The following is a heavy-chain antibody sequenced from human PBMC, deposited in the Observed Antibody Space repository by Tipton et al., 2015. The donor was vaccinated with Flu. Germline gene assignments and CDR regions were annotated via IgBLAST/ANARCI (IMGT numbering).Heavy chain of an antibody. CDR3: ARGVGYCSGGSCYSNYHMDV. CDR1: GFTFNIYA. V-gene: IGHV3-64*01. CDR2: MSSNGIDT. J-gene: IGHJ6*03. Sequence: SLRLSCAASGFTFNIYAMHWVRQAPGKGLEHVSAMSSNGIDTFYANSVKGRFTISRDNSKNTLYLHMGSLRAEDMAVYYCARGVGYCSGGSCYSNYHMDVWGQGTTVTV. D-gene: IGHD2-15*01.